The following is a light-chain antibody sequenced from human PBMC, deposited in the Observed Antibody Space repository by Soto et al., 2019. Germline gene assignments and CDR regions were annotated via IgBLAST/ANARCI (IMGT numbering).Light chain of an antibody. Sequence: DIQMTQAPSSLSASVGDRVTITCRASESIARHLNWYQQKPGKAPKLLIYAASSLQNGVPSRFRGGGSGTDFTLTISNLQPEDFATYCCQQTYSTLSITFGQGIRLEIK. CDR2: AAS. V-gene: IGKV1-39*01. J-gene: IGKJ5*01. CDR3: QQTYSTLSIT. CDR1: ESIARH.